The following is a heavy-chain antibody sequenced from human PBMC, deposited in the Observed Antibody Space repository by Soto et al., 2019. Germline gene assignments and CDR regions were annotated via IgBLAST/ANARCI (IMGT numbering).Heavy chain of an antibody. CDR2: INSDGSST. Sequence: GGSLRLSCAASGFTFSSYWMHCVRQAPGKGLVWVSRINSDGSSTSYADSVKGRFTISRDNAKNTLYLQMNSLRAEDTAVYYCARERTSMIVVGTTDYWGQGTLVTVSS. CDR3: ARERTSMIVVGTTDY. CDR1: GFTFSSYW. V-gene: IGHV3-74*01. J-gene: IGHJ4*02. D-gene: IGHD3-22*01.